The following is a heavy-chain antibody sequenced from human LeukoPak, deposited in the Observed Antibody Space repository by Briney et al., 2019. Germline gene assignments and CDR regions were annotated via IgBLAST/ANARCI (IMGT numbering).Heavy chain of an antibody. Sequence: GGSLRLSCAASGFTFSDYYMSWIRQAPGKGLEWVSYISSSSSYTNYADSVKGRFTISRDNAKNSLYLLMNSLRAEDTAVYYCAREGPGQHDAFDIWGQGTMVTVSS. J-gene: IGHJ3*02. CDR1: GFTFSDYY. V-gene: IGHV3-11*05. CDR2: ISSSSSYT. CDR3: AREGPGQHDAFDI.